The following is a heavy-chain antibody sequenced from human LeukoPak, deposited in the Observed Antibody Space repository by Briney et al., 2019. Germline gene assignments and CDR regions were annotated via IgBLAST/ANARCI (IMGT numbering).Heavy chain of an antibody. CDR3: ARDRVYSGYDPPPADY. D-gene: IGHD5-12*01. CDR1: GYTFTSYG. Sequence: ASVKVSCKASGYTFTSYGISWVRQAPGQGLEWMGWTSAYNGNTNYAQKLQGRVTMTTDTSTSTAYMELRSLRSDDTAVYYCARDRVYSGYDPPPADYWGQGTLVTVSS. J-gene: IGHJ4*02. CDR2: TSAYNGNT. V-gene: IGHV1-18*01.